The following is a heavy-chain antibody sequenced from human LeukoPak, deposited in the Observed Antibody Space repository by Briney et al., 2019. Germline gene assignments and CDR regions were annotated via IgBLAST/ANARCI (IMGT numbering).Heavy chain of an antibody. CDR1: GFTFSDYY. CDR2: ISSSGSTI. J-gene: IGHJ3*02. CDR3: AREPDSSGYRKYDAFDI. D-gene: IGHD3-22*01. Sequence: GGSLRLSCAASGFTFSDYYTSWIRQAPGKGLEWVSYISSSGSTIYYADSVKGRFTISRDNAKNSLYLQMNSLRAEDTAVYYCAREPDSSGYRKYDAFDIWGQGTMVTVSS. V-gene: IGHV3-11*04.